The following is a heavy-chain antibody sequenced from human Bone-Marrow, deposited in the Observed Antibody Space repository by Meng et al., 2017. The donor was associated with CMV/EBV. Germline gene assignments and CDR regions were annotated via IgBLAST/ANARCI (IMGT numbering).Heavy chain of an antibody. D-gene: IGHD3-10*01. CDR1: GYTFTSYG. J-gene: IGHJ6*02. CDR3: AREPFGKSGDYYYYYGMGV. Sequence: ASVKVSCKASGYTFTSYGISWVRQAPGQGLEWMGWISAYNGNTNYAQKLQGRVTMTTDTSTSTAYMELRSLRSDDTAVYYCAREPFGKSGDYYYYYGMGVWGQGTTVTVFS. CDR2: ISAYNGNT. V-gene: IGHV1-18*01.